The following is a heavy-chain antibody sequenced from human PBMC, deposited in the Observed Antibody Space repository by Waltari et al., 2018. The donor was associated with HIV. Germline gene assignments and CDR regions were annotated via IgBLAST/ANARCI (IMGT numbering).Heavy chain of an antibody. CDR3: AKSPRAAPYYFDS. J-gene: IGHJ4*02. V-gene: IGHV3-23*01. D-gene: IGHD6-6*01. Sequence: EVHLLESGGGLVQPGGSLRLSCAASGFAFNRFGMNWVRQTPGRGLEWVSGHSGGGGSTYYADSVKGRFTISRDSFNNTLYLHMTSLRAEDTALYFCAKSPRAAPYYFDSWGQGTQVTVSS. CDR1: GFAFNRFG. CDR2: HSGGGGST.